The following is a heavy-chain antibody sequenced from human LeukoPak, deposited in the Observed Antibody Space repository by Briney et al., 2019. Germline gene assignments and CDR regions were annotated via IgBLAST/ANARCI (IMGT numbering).Heavy chain of an antibody. CDR3: ARDDGGVATGYYYGMDV. CDR1: GGTFSSYT. J-gene: IGHJ6*04. CDR2: IIPILGIA. D-gene: IGHD5-12*01. Sequence: GSSVKVSCKASGGTFSSYTISWVRQAPGQGLEWMGRIIPILGIANYAQKFQGRVTITADKSTSTAYMELSSLRSEDTAVYYCARDDGGVATGYYYGMDVWGKGTTVTVSS. V-gene: IGHV1-69*04.